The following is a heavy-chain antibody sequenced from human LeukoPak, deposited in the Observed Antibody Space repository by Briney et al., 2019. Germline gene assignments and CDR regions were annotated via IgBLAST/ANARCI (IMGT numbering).Heavy chain of an antibody. CDR1: GFTFSSYS. Sequence: PGGSLRLSCAASGFTFSSYSMNWVRQAPGKGLEWVSSISSSSSYIYYADSVKGRFTISRDNAKNSLYLQMNSLRAEDTAVYYCASTYYYDSSGYPYYYYYGMDVWGQGTTVTVSS. V-gene: IGHV3-21*01. CDR2: ISSSSSYI. J-gene: IGHJ6*02. D-gene: IGHD3-22*01. CDR3: ASTYYYDSSGYPYYYYYGMDV.